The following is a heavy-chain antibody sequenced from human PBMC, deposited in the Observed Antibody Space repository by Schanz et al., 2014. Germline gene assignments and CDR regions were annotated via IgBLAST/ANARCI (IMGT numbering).Heavy chain of an antibody. D-gene: IGHD4-17*01. Sequence: QVLQVQSGSELKKPGTSVKVSCKASGYTFNNYTYVMIWVRQAPGQGLEWMGIINLSGGSTNNAQKFQGRLTMTRDTSTSTVYMELSSLRSEDTAVYYCARGYGDSPTDFWGQGTLVTVSS. V-gene: IGHV1-46*02. J-gene: IGHJ4*02. CDR3: ARGYGDSPTDF. CDR2: INLSGGST. CDR1: GYTFNNYT.